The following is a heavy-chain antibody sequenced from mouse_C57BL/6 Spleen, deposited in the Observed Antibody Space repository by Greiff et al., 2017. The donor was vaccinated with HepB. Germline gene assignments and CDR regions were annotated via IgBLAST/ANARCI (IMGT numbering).Heavy chain of an antibody. Sequence: QVQLQQSGPELVKPGASVKISCKASGYAFSSSWMNWVKQRPGKGLEWIGRIYPGDGDTNYNGKFKGKATLTADKSSSTAYMQLSSLTSEDSAVYFCASLANYFDYWGQGTTLTVSS. CDR1: GYAFSSSW. CDR2: IYPGDGDT. CDR3: ASLANYFDY. V-gene: IGHV1-82*01. J-gene: IGHJ2*01.